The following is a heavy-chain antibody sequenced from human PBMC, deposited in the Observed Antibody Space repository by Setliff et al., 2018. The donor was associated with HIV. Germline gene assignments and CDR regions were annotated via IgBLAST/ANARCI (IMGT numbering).Heavy chain of an antibody. CDR2: LFYNGNT. D-gene: IGHD6-19*01. CDR1: GGSISNNSYY. V-gene: IGHV4-39*01. Sequence: SETLSLTCTVSGGSISNNSYYWGWVRQPPGKGLELIGKLFYNGNTYYNPSLKSRVTISVDTSKNQFSLKLSSVTASDTAIYFCARQFRYPNRAVAGVDYWGQGTLVTVSS. CDR3: ARQFRYPNRAVAGVDY. J-gene: IGHJ4*02.